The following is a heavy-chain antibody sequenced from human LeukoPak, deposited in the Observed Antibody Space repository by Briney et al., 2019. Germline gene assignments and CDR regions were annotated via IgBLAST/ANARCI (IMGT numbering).Heavy chain of an antibody. Sequence: SETLSLTCTVSGGSICSTNFYWGWIRQPPGEGLEWVGSMYYSGSTYYNPSLKSRVTVSVDASKNQFSLMLTSVTAADTAMYYCARHPRNYDYVWGSYRLYYFDFWGQGTLVTVSS. D-gene: IGHD3-16*02. V-gene: IGHV4-39*01. J-gene: IGHJ4*02. CDR3: ARHPRNYDYVWGSYRLYYFDF. CDR2: MYYSGST. CDR1: GGSICSTNFY.